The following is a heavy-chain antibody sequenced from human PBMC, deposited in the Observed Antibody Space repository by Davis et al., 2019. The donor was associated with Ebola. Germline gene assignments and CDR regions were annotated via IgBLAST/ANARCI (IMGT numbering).Heavy chain of an antibody. J-gene: IGHJ6*02. D-gene: IGHD3-10*01. CDR2: IWYDGSNK. CDR1: GFTFSSYG. V-gene: IGHV3-30*02. Sequence: GGSLRLSCAASGFTFSSYGMHWVRQAPGKGLEWVAVIWYDGSNKYYADSVKGRFTISRDNSKNTLYLQMNSLRAEDTAVYYCAKDQGGSLGQPYYYYGMDVWGQGTTVTVSS. CDR3: AKDQGGSLGQPYYYYGMDV.